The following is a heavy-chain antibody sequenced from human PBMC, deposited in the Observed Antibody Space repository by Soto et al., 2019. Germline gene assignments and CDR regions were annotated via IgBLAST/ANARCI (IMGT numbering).Heavy chain of an antibody. V-gene: IGHV3-23*01. D-gene: IGHD6-6*01. CDR3: AKLGTESSSPRVLYYFDY. J-gene: IGHJ4*02. CDR1: GFTFSSYA. CDR2: ISGSGGST. Sequence: EVQLLESGGGLVQPGGSLRLSCAASGFTFSSYAMSWVRQAPGKGLEWVSAISGSGGSTYYADSVKGRFTISRDNSKNTLYLQMNSLRAEDTAVYYCAKLGTESSSPRVLYYFDYWGQGTLVTVSS.